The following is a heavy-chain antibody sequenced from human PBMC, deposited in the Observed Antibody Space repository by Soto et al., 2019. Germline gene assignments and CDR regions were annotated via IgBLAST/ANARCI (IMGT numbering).Heavy chain of an antibody. D-gene: IGHD3-10*01. V-gene: IGHV2-5*02. CDR2: IYWDDDK. J-gene: IGHJ4*02. CDR3: AHSRYYGSGHLYYSDY. Sequence: QITLKESGPTLVKPTQTLTLTCTFSGFSLSTSEVGVGWIRQPPGKALEWLALIYWDDDKRYSPSLKSRLTITKDTSKNQVVLTMANMDPVDTATYYCAHSRYYGSGHLYYSDYWGPGTLVTVYS. CDR1: GFSLSTSEVG.